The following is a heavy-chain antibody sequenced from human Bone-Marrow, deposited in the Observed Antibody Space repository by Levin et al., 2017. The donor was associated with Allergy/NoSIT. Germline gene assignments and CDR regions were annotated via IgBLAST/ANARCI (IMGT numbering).Heavy chain of an antibody. CDR1: GFTFSSYS. Sequence: ASVKVSCAASGFTFSSYSMNWVRQAPGKGLEWVSSISSSSSYIYYADSVKGRFTISRDNAKNSLYLQMNSLRAEDTAVYYCARDQEQWLVPWGQGTLVTVSS. CDR3: ARDQEQWLVP. D-gene: IGHD6-19*01. CDR2: ISSSSSYI. V-gene: IGHV3-21*01. J-gene: IGHJ5*02.